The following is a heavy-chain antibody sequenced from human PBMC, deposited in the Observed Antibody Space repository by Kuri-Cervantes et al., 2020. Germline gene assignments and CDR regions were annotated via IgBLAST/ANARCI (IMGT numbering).Heavy chain of an antibody. D-gene: IGHD2-15*01. CDR1: GFTFSSSG. CDR3: ARVPGYCSGGSCYRLYYYYGMDV. V-gene: IGHV3-30*19. CDR2: ISYDGSNK. Sequence: LSLTCAASGFTFSSSGMHWVRQAPGKGLEWVAVISYDGSNKYYADSVKGRFTISRDNSKNTLYLQMNSLRAEDTAVYYCARVPGYCSGGSCYRLYYYYGMDVWGQGTTVTVSS. J-gene: IGHJ6*02.